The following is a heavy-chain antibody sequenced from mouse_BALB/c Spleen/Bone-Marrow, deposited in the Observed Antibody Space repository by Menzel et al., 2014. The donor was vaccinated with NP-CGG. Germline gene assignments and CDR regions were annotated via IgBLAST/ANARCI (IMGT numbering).Heavy chain of an antibody. CDR3: ARDWDWYFDV. D-gene: IGHD4-1*01. Sequence: VQGVESGPGLVAPSQSLSITCTVSGFSLTSYGVHWVRRPPGKGLEWLGVIWAGGSTNYNSALMSRLSISKDNSKSQVFLKMNSLQTDDTAMYYCARDWDWYFDVWGAGTTVTVSS. CDR2: IWAGGST. J-gene: IGHJ1*01. CDR1: GFSLTSYG. V-gene: IGHV2-9*02.